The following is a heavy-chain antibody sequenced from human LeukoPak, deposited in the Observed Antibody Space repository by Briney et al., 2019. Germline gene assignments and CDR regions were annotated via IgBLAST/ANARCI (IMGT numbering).Heavy chain of an antibody. CDR1: GGSISRHY. V-gene: IGHV4-34*01. D-gene: IGHD2-2*03. CDR2: INHSGST. CDR3: ARVPWISLYYYMDV. Sequence: SETLSLTCTVSGGSISRHYWSWIRQPPGKGLEWIGEINHSGSTNYNPSLKSRVTISVDTSKNQFSLKLSSVTAADTAVYYCARVPWISLYYYMDVWGKGTTVTVSS. J-gene: IGHJ6*03.